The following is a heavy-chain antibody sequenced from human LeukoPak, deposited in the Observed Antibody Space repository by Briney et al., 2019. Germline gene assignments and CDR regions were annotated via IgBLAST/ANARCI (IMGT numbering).Heavy chain of an antibody. CDR1: GGSFGTHY. V-gene: IGHV4-59*11. CDR3: ARARDLPYYFDY. Sequence: SETLSLTCSVSGGSFGTHYWSWIRQSPGKGLEWIGYIYYSGSTNYNPSLKSRLTISLDTSKNQFSLKLNSVTAADTAVYYCARARDLPYYFDYWGQGTLVTVSA. CDR2: IYYSGST. J-gene: IGHJ4*02.